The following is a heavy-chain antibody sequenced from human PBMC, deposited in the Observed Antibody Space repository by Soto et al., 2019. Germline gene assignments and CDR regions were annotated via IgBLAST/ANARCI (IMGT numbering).Heavy chain of an antibody. CDR3: ARVSLGKAE. V-gene: IGHV4-34*01. D-gene: IGHD3-16*01. CDR1: GGSFSGYY. J-gene: IGHJ4*02. CDR2: INHSGST. Sequence: SETLSLTCAVYGGSFSGYYWSWIRQPPGKGLEWIGEINHSGSTNYNPSLKSRVTISVDTSKNQFSLKLSSVTAADTAVYYCARVSLGKAEWGQGTLVTVSS.